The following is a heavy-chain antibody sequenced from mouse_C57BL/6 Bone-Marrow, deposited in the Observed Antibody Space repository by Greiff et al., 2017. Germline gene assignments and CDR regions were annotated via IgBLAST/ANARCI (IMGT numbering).Heavy chain of an antibody. CDR3: AGHGSYYAY. Sequence: VQLQQSGPELVKPGASVKISCKASGYAFSSSWMNWVKQRPGKGLEWIGRIYPGDGDTNYNGKFKGKATLTANKSSSTAYLQLSSLTSEDSAVYFCAGHGSYYAYWGQGTLVTVSA. V-gene: IGHV1-82*01. CDR1: GYAFSSSW. CDR2: IYPGDGDT. J-gene: IGHJ3*01. D-gene: IGHD1-1*02.